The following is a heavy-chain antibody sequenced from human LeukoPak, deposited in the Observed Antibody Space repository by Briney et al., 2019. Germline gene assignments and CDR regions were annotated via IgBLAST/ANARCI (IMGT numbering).Heavy chain of an antibody. Sequence: GGSLRLSCAASGFTVTSDYVSWVRQAPGKGLEWVSVIYRDGNTHYADSVKGRFTISRDNSKNTLYLQMNSLRAEDTAVYYCSRDCGWEIDRVWGQGTLVTVSS. CDR3: SRDCGWEIDRV. CDR2: IYRDGNT. J-gene: IGHJ4*02. D-gene: IGHD1-26*01. CDR1: GFTVTSDY. V-gene: IGHV3-66*02.